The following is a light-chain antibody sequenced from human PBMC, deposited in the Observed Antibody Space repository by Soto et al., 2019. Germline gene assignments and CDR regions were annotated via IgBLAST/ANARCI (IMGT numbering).Light chain of an antibody. CDR1: NSDVGGYNS. J-gene: IGLJ1*01. Sequence: QSALTQPASVSGSPGQSIAISCTGTNSDVGGYNSVSWYQQHPGKVPKIMIYDVTIRPSGVPDRFSGSKSGNTASLTISGLQAEDEADYYCSSYSSITALVFGTGTQLTVL. CDR2: DVT. V-gene: IGLV2-14*01. CDR3: SSYSSITALV.